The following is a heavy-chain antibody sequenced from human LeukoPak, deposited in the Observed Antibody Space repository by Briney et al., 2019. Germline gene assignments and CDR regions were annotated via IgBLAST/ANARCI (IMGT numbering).Heavy chain of an antibody. J-gene: IGHJ6*02. V-gene: IGHV4-59*01. CDR1: GGSISSNQ. CDR3: AIPIIETAARDYYYYGMDV. CDR2: VYHSGNT. D-gene: IGHD6-6*01. Sequence: PSETLSLTCAVSGGSISSNQWSWIRRPPGKGLEWIGNVYHSGNTNYNPSLKSRVTMSVDTSKNQFSLNLSSVTAADTAMYYCAIPIIETAARDYYYYGMDVWGQGTTVTVSS.